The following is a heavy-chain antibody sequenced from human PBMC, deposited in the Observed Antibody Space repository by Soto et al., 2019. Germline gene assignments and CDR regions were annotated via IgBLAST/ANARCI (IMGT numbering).Heavy chain of an antibody. CDR2: IYYSGST. J-gene: IGHJ4*02. V-gene: IGHV4-39*01. CDR3: ARGYGRNFDY. Sequence: SETLSLTCTVSGGSISSSSYYWGWIRQPPGKGLEWIGSIYYSGSTYYNPSLKSRVTISVDTSKNQFSLKLSSVTAADTAVYYCARGYGRNFDYWGQGTLVTVSP. D-gene: IGHD5-18*01. CDR1: GGSISSSSYY.